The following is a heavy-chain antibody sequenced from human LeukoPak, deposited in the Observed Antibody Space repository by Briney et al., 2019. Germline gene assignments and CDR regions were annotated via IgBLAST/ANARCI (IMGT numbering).Heavy chain of an antibody. CDR1: GYTFTGYY. Sequence: PEASVKVSCKASGYTFTGYYMHWVRQAPGQGLEWMGRINPSSGGTNYAQKFQGRVTMTRDTSISTAYMELSRLRSDDTAVYYCARVVSSYGSSPIDYWGQGTLVTVSS. D-gene: IGHD5-18*01. CDR2: INPSSGGT. V-gene: IGHV1-2*06. CDR3: ARVVSSYGSSPIDY. J-gene: IGHJ4*02.